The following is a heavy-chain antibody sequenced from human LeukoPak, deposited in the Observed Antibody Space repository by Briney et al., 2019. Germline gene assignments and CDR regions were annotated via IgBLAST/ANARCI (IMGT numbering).Heavy chain of an antibody. D-gene: IGHD1-1*01. J-gene: IGHJ6*02. CDR1: GFTFRSYS. Sequence: GRSLRLSCAASGFTFRSYSMNWVRQAPGKGLEWVSSISSSSSYIYYADSVKGRFTISRDNAKNSLYLQMNSLRAEDTAVYYCARDASQGTYYYGMDVWGQGTTVTVSS. CDR3: ARDASQGTYYYGMDV. CDR2: ISSSSSYI. V-gene: IGHV3-21*01.